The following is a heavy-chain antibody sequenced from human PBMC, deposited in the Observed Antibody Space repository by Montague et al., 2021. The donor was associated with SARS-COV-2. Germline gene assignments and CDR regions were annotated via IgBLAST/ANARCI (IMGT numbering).Heavy chain of an antibody. D-gene: IGHD4-17*01. Sequence: SETLSLTCTVSSGSISSHYWSWFRQPPGKGLEWIGYVNYGGSTNYNPSPKSRVSISLDTSKNQFSLRLNSVTAADTAVYYCARAVTTGIDWFDPWGQGTLVIVSS. CDR1: SGSISSHY. J-gene: IGHJ5*02. CDR2: VNYGGST. CDR3: ARAVTTGIDWFDP. V-gene: IGHV4-59*11.